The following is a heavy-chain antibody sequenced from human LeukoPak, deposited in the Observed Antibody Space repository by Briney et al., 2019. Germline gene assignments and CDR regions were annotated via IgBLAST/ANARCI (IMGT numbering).Heavy chain of an antibody. D-gene: IGHD3-3*01. CDR3: AKDHYWSIDY. CDR2: IKGDGIST. J-gene: IGHJ4*02. Sequence: GGSLRLSCAASGFDFSSNWMRWVRHAPGQGLVWVSRIKGDGISTNYADSVKGRFTISRDIAKNTLYLQMNSLRAEDTGVYYCAKDHYWSIDYWGRGTLVTVSS. V-gene: IGHV3-74*01. CDR1: GFDFSSNW.